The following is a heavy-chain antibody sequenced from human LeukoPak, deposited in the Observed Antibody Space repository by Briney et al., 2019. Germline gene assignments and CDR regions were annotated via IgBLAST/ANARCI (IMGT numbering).Heavy chain of an antibody. CDR2: INPNSGGT. J-gene: IGHJ4*02. V-gene: IGHV1-2*02. Sequence: ASVKVSCKSSGYTFTRFYMHWVRQAPGKGLEWIGWINPNSGGTSYAQKFQGRVTMTRDTSISTAYMQLSRLRSDDTAVYYCARDLGYCSSTGCYLRYYFDYWGQGTLVTVSS. D-gene: IGHD2-2*01. CDR1: GYTFTRFY. CDR3: ARDLGYCSSTGCYLRYYFDY.